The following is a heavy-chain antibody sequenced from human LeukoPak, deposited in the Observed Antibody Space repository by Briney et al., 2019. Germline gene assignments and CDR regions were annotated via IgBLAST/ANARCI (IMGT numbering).Heavy chain of an antibody. V-gene: IGHV1-18*01. Sequence: GASVKVSCKASGYTFTSYGISWVRQAPGQGLEWMGWISAYNGNTNYARKLQGRVTMTTDTSTSTAYMELRSLRSDDTAVYYCARDRVLRYFDWLLLGDYFDYWGQGTLVTVSS. D-gene: IGHD3-9*01. CDR2: ISAYNGNT. CDR1: GYTFTSYG. J-gene: IGHJ4*02. CDR3: ARDRVLRYFDWLLLGDYFDY.